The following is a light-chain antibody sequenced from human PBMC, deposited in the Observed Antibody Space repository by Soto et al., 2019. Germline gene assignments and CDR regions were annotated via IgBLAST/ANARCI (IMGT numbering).Light chain of an antibody. Sequence: DIQMAQSPSIVSASVGDRVTITCRASQSISSWLAWYQQKPGKAPKILIYKASSLESGVPSRFSGSGSGTEFTLTISSLQPDDFATYYCQQYNSYPWTFGQGTKVDIK. J-gene: IGKJ1*01. V-gene: IGKV1-5*03. CDR2: KAS. CDR1: QSISSW. CDR3: QQYNSYPWT.